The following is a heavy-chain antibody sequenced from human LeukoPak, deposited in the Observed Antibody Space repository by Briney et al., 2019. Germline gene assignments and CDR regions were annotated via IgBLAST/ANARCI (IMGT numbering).Heavy chain of an antibody. Sequence: ASVKVSCKASGYTFTGSYMHWVRQAPGQGLEWMGWINPNSGGTNYAQKFLGRVTMTRDTSISTAYMELSRLTSDDTAVYFCARTGRLRWSRVPFDYWGQGTLVTVSS. V-gene: IGHV1-2*02. CDR2: INPNSGGT. CDR3: ARTGRLRWSRVPFDY. J-gene: IGHJ4*02. CDR1: GYTFTGSY. D-gene: IGHD4-23*01.